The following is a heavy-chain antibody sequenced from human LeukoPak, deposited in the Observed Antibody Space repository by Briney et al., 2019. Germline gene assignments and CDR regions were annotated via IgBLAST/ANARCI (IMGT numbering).Heavy chain of an antibody. D-gene: IGHD3-9*01. CDR1: GGTFSSYA. CDR2: IIPIFGTA. V-gene: IGHV1-69*13. CDR3: AREHRELRYFDWLPTGNWFDP. J-gene: IGHJ5*02. Sequence: ASVKVSCKASGGTFSSYAISWVRQAPGQGLEWMGGIIPIFGTANYAQKFQGRVTITADESTSTAYMELSSLRSEDTAVYYCAREHRELRYFDWLPTGNWFDPWGQGTLVTVSS.